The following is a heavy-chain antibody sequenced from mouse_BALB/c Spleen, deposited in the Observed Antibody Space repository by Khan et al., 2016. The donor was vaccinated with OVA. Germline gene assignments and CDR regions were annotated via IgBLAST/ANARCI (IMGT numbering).Heavy chain of an antibody. D-gene: IGHD2-14*01. V-gene: IGHV1-85*01. Sequence: QVQLKQSGAELVKPGTSVKLSCKASGYTFTSYDINWVRQRPEQGLDWIGWIFPGDGSTKYNEKFKGKATLTTDKSSSTAYMQLSRLTSEDSAVYFCASGGYGGFAYWGQGTLVTVSA. CDR3: ASGGYGGFAY. CDR2: IFPGDGST. J-gene: IGHJ3*01. CDR1: GYTFTSYD.